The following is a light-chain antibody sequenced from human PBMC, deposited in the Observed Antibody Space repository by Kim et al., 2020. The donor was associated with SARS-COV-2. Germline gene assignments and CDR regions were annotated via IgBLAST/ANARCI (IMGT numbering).Light chain of an antibody. CDR1: ESVTSGF. CDR3: QQYGSSPYT. Sequence: EIVLTQSPGTLSLSPGERVTLSCRASESVTSGFLAWYQVKTGQAPRLLIYGASSRAPGIPDRFRGTESGTDFSLTISRLEPEEFAVYFCQQYGSSPYTFGQGTKLEI. CDR2: GAS. J-gene: IGKJ2*01. V-gene: IGKV3-20*01.